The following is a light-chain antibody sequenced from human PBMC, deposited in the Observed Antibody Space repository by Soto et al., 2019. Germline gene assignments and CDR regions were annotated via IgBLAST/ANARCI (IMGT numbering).Light chain of an antibody. Sequence: QSALTQPASVSASPGQSITISCTGTSSDVGGSNFVSWYQQHPGKPPKLIIYDVATRPSGVSNRFSGSKSGSTASLIISRLQTEDEDDYYCVSFTSSTPYVFGSGTKLTVL. CDR2: DVA. J-gene: IGLJ1*01. V-gene: IGLV2-14*03. CDR3: VSFTSSTPYV. CDR1: SSDVGGSNF.